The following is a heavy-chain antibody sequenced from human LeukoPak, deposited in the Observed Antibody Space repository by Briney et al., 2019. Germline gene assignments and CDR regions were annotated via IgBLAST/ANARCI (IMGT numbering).Heavy chain of an antibody. Sequence: PGGSLRLSCAASGFTFSSYDMHWVRQVTGERLEWVSAIGTAADTYYPGSVKGRFTISRDNSKNTLYLQMNSLRADDTAVYYCAKMGSDYSGYDAFDIWGQGTMVTVSS. CDR1: GFTFSSYD. D-gene: IGHD3-10*01. J-gene: IGHJ3*02. CDR3: AKMGSDYSGYDAFDI. CDR2: IGTAADT. V-gene: IGHV3-13*04.